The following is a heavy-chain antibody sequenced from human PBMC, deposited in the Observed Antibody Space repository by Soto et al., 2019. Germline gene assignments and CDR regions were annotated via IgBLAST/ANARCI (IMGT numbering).Heavy chain of an antibody. D-gene: IGHD5-18*01. CDR2: INHSGST. J-gene: IGHJ6*02. CDR1: GGSFSGYY. Sequence: TSETLSLTCAVYGGSFSGYYWSWIRQPPGKGLEWIGEINHSGSTNYNPSLKSRVTISVDTSKNQFSLKLSSVTAADTAVYYCARERRRSIQLREYYYYGMDVWGQGTTVTVSS. CDR3: ARERRRSIQLREYYYYGMDV. V-gene: IGHV4-34*01.